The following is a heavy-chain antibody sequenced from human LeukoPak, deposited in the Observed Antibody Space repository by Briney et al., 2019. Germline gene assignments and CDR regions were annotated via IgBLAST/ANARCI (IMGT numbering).Heavy chain of an antibody. J-gene: IGHJ6*02. Sequence: PGGSLRLSCAASGFTFSDYYMSWIRQAPGKGLEWVSYISSSGSTIYYADSVKGRFTISRDNAKNSLYLQMNSLRAEDTAVYYCARVFVDTAMAYYYYGMDVWGQGTTVTVSS. CDR2: ISSSGSTI. CDR3: ARVFVDTAMAYYYYGMDV. V-gene: IGHV3-11*01. CDR1: GFTFSDYY. D-gene: IGHD5-18*01.